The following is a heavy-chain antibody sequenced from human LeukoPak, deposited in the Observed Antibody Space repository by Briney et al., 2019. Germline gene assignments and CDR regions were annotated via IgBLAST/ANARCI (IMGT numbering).Heavy chain of an antibody. V-gene: IGHV3-48*03. CDR3: ARALMITFGGVIET. CDR2: ISSSGSTI. J-gene: IGHJ5*02. CDR1: GFTFSSYE. D-gene: IGHD3-16*02. Sequence: GGSLRLSCAASGFTFSSYEMNWVRQAPGKGLEWVSYISSSGSTIYYADSVKGRFTISRDNAKNSLYLQMNSLRAEDTAVYYCARALMITFGGVIETWGQGTLVTVSS.